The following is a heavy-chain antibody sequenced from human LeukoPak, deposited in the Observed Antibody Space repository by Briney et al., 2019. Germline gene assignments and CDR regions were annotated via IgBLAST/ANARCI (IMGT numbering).Heavy chain of an antibody. CDR3: ARKVGDSSGYYYADNWFDP. Sequence: GGSLRLSCAASGFTFSSYWMSWVRQAPGKGLEWVANIKQDGSEKYYVDSVKGRFTISRDNAKNSLYLQINSQSAEDTAVYYCARKVGDSSGYYYADNWFDPWGQGTLVTVSS. CDR1: GFTFSSYW. J-gene: IGHJ5*02. V-gene: IGHV3-7*01. D-gene: IGHD3-22*01. CDR2: IKQDGSEK.